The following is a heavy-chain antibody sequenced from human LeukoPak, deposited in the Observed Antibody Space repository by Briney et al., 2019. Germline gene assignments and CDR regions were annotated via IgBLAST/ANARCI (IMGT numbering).Heavy chain of an antibody. Sequence: PGGSLRLSCAASGFTFSDYYMSWIRQAPGKGLEWVSYISSSSTYIYYADSVKGRFTISRDNSKNTLYLQMNSLRAEDTAVYYCANLCGGDCHDAFDIWGQGTMVTVSS. V-gene: IGHV3-11*03. CDR3: ANLCGGDCHDAFDI. CDR2: ISSSSTYI. D-gene: IGHD2-21*02. J-gene: IGHJ3*02. CDR1: GFTFSDYY.